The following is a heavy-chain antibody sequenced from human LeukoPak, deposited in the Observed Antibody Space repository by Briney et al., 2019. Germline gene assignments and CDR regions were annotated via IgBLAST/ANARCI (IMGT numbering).Heavy chain of an antibody. J-gene: IGHJ3*02. V-gene: IGHV3-23*01. D-gene: IGHD1-20*01. CDR3: AKDKGRITLAAPKDAFDM. CDR1: GFTVTRSG. Sequence: GRSLRPSCAASGFTVTRSGMTWVRQAPGKGLEWVSAISGSGRRTYYAESVRGRFTISRDNSKNTLYLQMNSLRAEDTAIYYCAKDKGRITLAAPKDAFDMWGQGTKVTVTS. CDR2: ISGSGRRT.